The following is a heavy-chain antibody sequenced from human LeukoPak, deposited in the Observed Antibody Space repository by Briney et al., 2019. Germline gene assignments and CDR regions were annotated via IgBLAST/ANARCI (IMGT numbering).Heavy chain of an antibody. CDR2: IYYSGST. J-gene: IGHJ4*02. CDR3: ARHKEGPAYYYDSSGYYYFDY. D-gene: IGHD3-22*01. V-gene: IGHV4-39*01. CDR1: GGSISSYY. Sequence: SETLSLTCTVSGGSISSYYWGWIRQPPGKGLEWIGSIYYSGSTYYNPSLKSRVTISVDTSKNQFSLKLSSVTAADTAVYYCARHKEGPAYYYDSSGYYYFDYWGQGTLVTVSS.